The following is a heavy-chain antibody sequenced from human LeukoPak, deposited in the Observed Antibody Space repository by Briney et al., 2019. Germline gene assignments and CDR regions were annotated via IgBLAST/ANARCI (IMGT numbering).Heavy chain of an antibody. J-gene: IGHJ3*02. Sequence: GGSLRLSCAASGFTVSSNYMTWVRQAPGKGVGWVSVIYPGGSAYYIDSVKGRFTISRDNSKNTLYLQMNSLVAEDTAVYYCTTYSGLHERRYGFDIWGRGTMVTVSS. V-gene: IGHV3-53*01. D-gene: IGHD2-15*01. CDR1: GFTVSSNY. CDR3: TTYSGLHERRYGFDI. CDR2: IYPGGSA.